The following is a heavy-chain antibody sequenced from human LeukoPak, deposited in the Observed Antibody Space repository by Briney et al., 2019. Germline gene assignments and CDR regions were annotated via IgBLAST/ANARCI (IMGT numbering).Heavy chain of an antibody. Sequence: PGGSLRLSCATSGFTFSSYEMNWVRQAPGKGLEWVPYISPSGSTIYYTDSVKGRFTISTDNAKNSLYLQMNSLRAEDTAVYYCGRGGYCSGGTCYRFNAFDIWGQGTTVTVSS. CDR3: GRGGYCSGGTCYRFNAFDI. CDR1: GFTFSSYE. J-gene: IGHJ3*02. V-gene: IGHV3-48*03. CDR2: ISPSGSTI. D-gene: IGHD2-15*01.